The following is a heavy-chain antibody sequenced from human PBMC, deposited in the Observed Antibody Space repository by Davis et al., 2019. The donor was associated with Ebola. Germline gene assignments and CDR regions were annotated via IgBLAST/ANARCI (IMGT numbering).Heavy chain of an antibody. CDR1: GGSISSYY. D-gene: IGHD3-3*01. CDR3: ARSGGYDFWSGYHYYYYMDV. V-gene: IGHV4-59*01. J-gene: IGHJ6*03. Sequence: PSETLSLTCTVSGGSISSYYWSWIRQPPGKGLEWIGYIYYSGSTNYNPSLKSRVTISVDTSKNQFSLKLSSVTAADTAVYYCARSGGYDFWSGYHYYYYMDVWGKGTTVTVSS. CDR2: IYYSGST.